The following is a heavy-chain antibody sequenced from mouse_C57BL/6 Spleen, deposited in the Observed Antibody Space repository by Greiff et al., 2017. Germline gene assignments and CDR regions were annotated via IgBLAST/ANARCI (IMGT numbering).Heavy chain of an antibody. J-gene: IGHJ1*03. D-gene: IGHD2-12*01. CDR1: GFTFSSYA. Sequence: EVKLEESGEGLVKPGGSLKLSCAASGFTFSSYAMSWVRQTPEKRLEWVAYISSGGDYIYYADTVKGRFTISRDNARNTLYLQMSSLKSEDTAMYYCTREAGGYFSYWYFDVWGTGTTVTVSS. V-gene: IGHV5-9-1*02. CDR2: ISSGGDYI. CDR3: TREAGGYFSYWYFDV.